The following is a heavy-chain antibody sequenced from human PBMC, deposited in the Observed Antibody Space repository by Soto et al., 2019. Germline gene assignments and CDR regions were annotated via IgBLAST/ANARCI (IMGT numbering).Heavy chain of an antibody. V-gene: IGHV3-48*02. J-gene: IGHJ4*02. CDR1: GFTFSSYS. CDR2: ISSSSSTI. CDR3: ARAYSDYVFSDY. Sequence: EVQLVESGGGLVQPGGSLRLSCAASGFTFSSYSMNWVRQAPGKGLEWVSYISSSSSTIYYADSVKGQFSISRDNAKNSLYLQINRLEDENTAVYYSARAYSDYVFSDYWGQETLVTVSS. D-gene: IGHD4-17*01.